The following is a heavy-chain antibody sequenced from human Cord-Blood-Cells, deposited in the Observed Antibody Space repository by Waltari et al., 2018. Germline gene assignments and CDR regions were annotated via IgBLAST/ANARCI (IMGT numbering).Heavy chain of an antibody. V-gene: IGHV1-2*02. CDR3: ARAGQKQLLFAFDI. D-gene: IGHD2-2*01. CDR1: GYPFTGHS. CDR2: INPNSGGT. Sequence: QVQLVQSGAEVKKPGASVKVSCKASGYPFTGHSMHWVRQAPGQGLGWMGWINPNSGGTNYAQKFQGRVTMTRDTSISTAYMELSRLRSDDTAVYYCARAGQKQLLFAFDIWGQGTMVTVSS. J-gene: IGHJ3*02.